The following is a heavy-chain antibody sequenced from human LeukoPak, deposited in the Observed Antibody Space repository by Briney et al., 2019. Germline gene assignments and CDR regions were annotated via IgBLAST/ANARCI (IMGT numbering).Heavy chain of an antibody. Sequence: SETLSLTCTVSGGSINSFYWTWIRQPAGKGLEWIGRIYSSGSTNFNPSLKSRVTMSVDTSKNQFSLRLSSVTAADTAAYFCAREGNDFWSGYYRYWGQGTLVTVSS. CDR3: AREGNDFWSGYYRY. V-gene: IGHV4-4*07. D-gene: IGHD3-3*01. CDR1: GGSINSFY. J-gene: IGHJ4*02. CDR2: IYSSGST.